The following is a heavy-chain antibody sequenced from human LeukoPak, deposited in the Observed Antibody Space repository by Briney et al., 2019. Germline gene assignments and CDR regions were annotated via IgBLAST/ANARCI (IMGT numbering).Heavy chain of an antibody. V-gene: IGHV1-69*01. J-gene: IGHJ4*02. Sequence: SVKVSCKASGGTFSSYATSWVRQAPGQGLEWMGGIIPIFGTANYAQKFQGRVTITADESTSTAYMELSSLRSEDTAVYYCARDVFPYYYDSSGMFDYWGQGTLVTVSS. D-gene: IGHD3-22*01. CDR2: IIPIFGTA. CDR1: GGTFSSYA. CDR3: ARDVFPYYYDSSGMFDY.